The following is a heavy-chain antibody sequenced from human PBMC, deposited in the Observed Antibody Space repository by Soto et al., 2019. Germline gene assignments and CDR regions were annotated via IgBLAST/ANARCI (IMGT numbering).Heavy chain of an antibody. CDR3: ARHNPTSTVFGIVISLGY. CDR1: GGSISGLIDY. V-gene: IGHV4-39*01. Sequence: SETLSLTCPVSGGSISGLIDYWAWIRQPPGKGLEWIATVYHSRTTYYNPSLSSRATISIDTSKNQFSLRLRSVTAADTAVYYCARHNPTSTVFGIVISLGYWGHGTLVTVS. D-gene: IGHD3-3*01. CDR2: VYHSRTT. J-gene: IGHJ4*01.